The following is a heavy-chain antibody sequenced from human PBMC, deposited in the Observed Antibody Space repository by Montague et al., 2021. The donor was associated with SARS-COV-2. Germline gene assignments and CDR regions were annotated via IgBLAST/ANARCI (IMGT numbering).Heavy chain of an antibody. J-gene: IGHJ6*02. CDR1: GGSIRSSSHY. CDR3: ARVGRQQLVRLSGMDV. V-gene: IGHV4-39*07. D-gene: IGHD6-13*01. CDR2: IYYSGST. Sequence: SETLSLTCTFSGGSIRSSSHYWGWIRQPPGKGLEWIGSIYYSGSTYYNPSLKSRVTISVDTSKNQFSLKLSSVTAADTAVYYCARVGRQQLVRLSGMDVWGQGTTVTVSS.